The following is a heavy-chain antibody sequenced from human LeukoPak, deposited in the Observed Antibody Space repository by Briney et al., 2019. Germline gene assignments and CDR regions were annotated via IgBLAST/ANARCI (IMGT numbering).Heavy chain of an antibody. V-gene: IGHV4-4*07. CDR2: IYTSGST. CDR3: ARDLKGPKYYYYMDV. J-gene: IGHJ6*03. CDR1: GGSISSYY. Sequence: SETLSLTRTVSGGSISSYYWSWIRQPAGKGLEWIGRIYTSGSTNYNPSLKSRVTMSVDTSKNQFSLKLSSVTAADTAVYYCARDLKGPKYYYYMDVWGKGTTVTISS.